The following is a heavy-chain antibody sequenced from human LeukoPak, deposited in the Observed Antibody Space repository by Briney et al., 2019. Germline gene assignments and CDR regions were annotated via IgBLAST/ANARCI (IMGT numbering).Heavy chain of an antibody. Sequence: PSETLSLSCTISGGSIGSYYWSWIRQSPGKGLEWIGYIYDSGSTIYNPSLKSRVTASIDRSKNQISLRLNFVTAADTAVYYCATVGVAVPTTMKYYYMHVWGKGTTVTVSS. V-gene: IGHV4-59*01. D-gene: IGHD3-22*01. CDR1: GGSIGSYY. CDR3: ATVGVAVPTTMKYYYMHV. J-gene: IGHJ6*03. CDR2: IYDSGST.